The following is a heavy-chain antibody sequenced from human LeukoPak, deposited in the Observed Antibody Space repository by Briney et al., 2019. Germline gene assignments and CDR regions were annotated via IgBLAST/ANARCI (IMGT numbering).Heavy chain of an antibody. J-gene: IGHJ1*01. CDR3: AKDFAGAARDPAFHH. CDR2: VFYSGST. Sequence: PSETLSLTCTVSGGSISSTSYYWGWIRQPPGKGLEWIGTVFYSGSTYYSPSLKSRVTISVDTSKNQFSLKMTSMTAADTAVYYCAKDFAGAARDPAFHHWGQGTLVTVSS. CDR1: GGSISSTSYY. V-gene: IGHV4-39*07. D-gene: IGHD1-26*01.